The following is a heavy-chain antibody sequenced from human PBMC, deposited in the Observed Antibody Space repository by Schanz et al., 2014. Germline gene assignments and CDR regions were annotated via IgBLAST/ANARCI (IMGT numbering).Heavy chain of an antibody. J-gene: IGHJ5*02. CDR2: ISVYTGNT. CDR1: GYTFTTYA. Sequence: QVQLVQSGAEVKKPGASVKVSCKASGYTFTTYAMSWVRQAPGQGLEWVGWISVYTGNTKYGQKVQGRVTMTADTSTNTAYMELRSLRSDDTAGDYCAKAEYDILTDSYSRLDPWGQGTLVTVSS. D-gene: IGHD3-9*01. V-gene: IGHV1-18*01. CDR3: AKAEYDILTDSYSRLDP.